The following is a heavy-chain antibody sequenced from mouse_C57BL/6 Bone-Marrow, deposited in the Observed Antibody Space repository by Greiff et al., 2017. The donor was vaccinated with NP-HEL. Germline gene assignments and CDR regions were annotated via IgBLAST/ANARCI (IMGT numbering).Heavy chain of an antibody. D-gene: IGHD2-4*01. V-gene: IGHV5-6*01. Sequence: EVKVVESGGDLVKPGGSLKLSCAASGFTFSSYGMSWVRQTPDKRLEWVATISSGGSYTYYPDSVKGRFTISRDNAKNTLYLQMSSLKSEDTAMYYCARHGGLRRDYWGQGTTLTVSS. J-gene: IGHJ2*01. CDR1: GFTFSSYG. CDR3: ARHGGLRRDY. CDR2: ISSGGSYT.